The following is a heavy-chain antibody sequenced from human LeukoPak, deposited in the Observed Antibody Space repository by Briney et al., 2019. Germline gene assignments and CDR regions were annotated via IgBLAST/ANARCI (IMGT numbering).Heavy chain of an antibody. CDR1: GFSFSSYA. CDR3: AKFGVVDTLLRFIDLHAGLPRFDY. D-gene: IGHD3-9*01. Sequence: GGSLRLSCAASGFSFSSYAMSWVRQAPGKGLEWVSAINGSGGSTYCPGSVKCRFAISRDTSKTPLYVQMNSLRAEDTAVYYCAKFGVVDTLLRFIDLHAGLPRFDYWGQGTLVTVSS. J-gene: IGHJ4*02. V-gene: IGHV3-23*01. CDR2: INGSGGST.